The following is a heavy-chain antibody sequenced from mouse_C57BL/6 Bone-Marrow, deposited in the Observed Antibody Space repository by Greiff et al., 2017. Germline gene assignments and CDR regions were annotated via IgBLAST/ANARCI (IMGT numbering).Heavy chain of an antibody. D-gene: IGHD1-1*01. CDR3: TRTFYYGSPFAY. V-gene: IGHV1-5*01. CDR1: GYTFTSYW. CDR2: IYPGNSDT. J-gene: IGHJ3*01. Sequence: EVQLQQSGTVLARPGASVKMSCKTSGYTFTSYWMHWGKQRPGQGLAWIGAIYPGNSDTSYNQKFKGKAKLTAVTSASTAYMELSSLTNEDSAVYYCTRTFYYGSPFAYWGQGSLVTVSA.